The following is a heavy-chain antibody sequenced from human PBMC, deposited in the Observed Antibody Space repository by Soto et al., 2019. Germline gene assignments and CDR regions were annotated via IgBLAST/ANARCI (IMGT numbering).Heavy chain of an antibody. D-gene: IGHD3-16*02. CDR3: ARDSIMITFGGVIVTPPDY. CDR2: INPSGGST. V-gene: IGHV1-46*01. J-gene: IGHJ4*02. CDR1: GYTFTSYY. Sequence: QVQLVQSGAEVKKPGASVKVSCKASGYTFTSYYMHWVRQAPGQGLEWMGIINPSGGSTSYAQKFQGRVTMTRDTSTSTVYMELSSLRSEDTAVYYCARDSIMITFGGVIVTPPDYWGQGTLVTVSS.